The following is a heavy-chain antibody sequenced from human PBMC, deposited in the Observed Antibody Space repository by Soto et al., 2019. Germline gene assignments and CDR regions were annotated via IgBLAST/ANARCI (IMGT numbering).Heavy chain of an antibody. CDR1: GFTFSSYG. D-gene: IGHD6-19*01. J-gene: IGHJ4*02. V-gene: IGHV3-30*18. CDR2: ISYDGSNK. CDR3: AKDGGGSGWTFDY. Sequence: QVQLVESGGGVVQPGRSLRLSCAASGFTFSSYGMHWVRQAPGKGLEWVAVISYDGSNKYYADSVKGRFTISRDNSKNTLYLQMTSLRAEDTAVYYCAKDGGGSGWTFDYWGQGTLVTVSS.